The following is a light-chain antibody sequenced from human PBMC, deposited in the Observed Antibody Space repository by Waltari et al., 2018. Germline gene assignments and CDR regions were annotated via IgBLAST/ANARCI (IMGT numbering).Light chain of an antibody. J-gene: IGKJ4*01. CDR1: RSLLHSNGYNY. Sequence: DIVMTQSPLSLPVTPGEPASISCRSSRSLLHSNGYNYLVWYLQKPGQSPQPLIYLGSNRASGVPDRFSGSGSGTDFTLKISRVEAEDVGVYYCMQALQAPLTFGGGTKVEIK. CDR2: LGS. V-gene: IGKV2-28*01. CDR3: MQALQAPLT.